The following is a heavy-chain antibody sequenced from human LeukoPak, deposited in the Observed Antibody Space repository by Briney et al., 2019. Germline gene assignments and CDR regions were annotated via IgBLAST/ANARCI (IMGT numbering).Heavy chain of an antibody. J-gene: IGHJ4*02. Sequence: GGSLRLSCAASGFTFSSYSMNWVRQAPGKGLEWVSYISSSSSTIYYADSVKGRFTISRDNAKNSLYLQMNSLRAEDTAVYYCARDRGFYYDSSGETVGFDYWGQGTLVTVSS. CDR3: ARDRGFYYDSSGETVGFDY. V-gene: IGHV3-48*01. CDR2: ISSSSSTI. CDR1: GFTFSSYS. D-gene: IGHD3-22*01.